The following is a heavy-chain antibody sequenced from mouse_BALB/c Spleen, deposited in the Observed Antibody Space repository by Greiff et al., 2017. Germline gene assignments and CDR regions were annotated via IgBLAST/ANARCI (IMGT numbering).Heavy chain of an antibody. CDR1: GFSLTSYG. Sequence: VQLQESGPGLVAPSQSLSITCTVSGFSLTSYGVHWVRQPPGKGLEWLGVIWAGGSTNYNSALMSRLSISKDNSKSQVFLKMNSLQTDDTAMYYCARDNHYGNPAWFAYWGQGTLVTVSA. CDR3: ARDNHYGNPAWFAY. J-gene: IGHJ3*01. D-gene: IGHD2-1*01. CDR2: IWAGGST. V-gene: IGHV2-9*02.